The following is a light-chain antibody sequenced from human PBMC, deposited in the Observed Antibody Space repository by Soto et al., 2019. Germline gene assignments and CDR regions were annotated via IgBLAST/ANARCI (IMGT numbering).Light chain of an antibody. CDR2: KAS. J-gene: IGKJ2*01. CDR3: QQYNSYSRT. V-gene: IGKV1-5*03. CDR1: QSISSW. Sequence: DIQMTQSPSTLSASVGDRVTITCRASQSISSWLAWYQQKPGKAPKLLIYKASSLESGVPSRFSGSGSGTGFTLTIISLQPDDFATYYCQQYNSYSRTFGQGTKLEIK.